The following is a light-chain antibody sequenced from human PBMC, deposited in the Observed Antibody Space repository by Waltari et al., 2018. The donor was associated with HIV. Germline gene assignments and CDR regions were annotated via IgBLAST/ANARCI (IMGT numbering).Light chain of an antibody. CDR1: HSDIGTNDY. CDR3: SSFANRDGLYVL. V-gene: IGLV2-8*01. J-gene: IGLJ2*01. Sequence: QSALTQPPSASGPPGQSVTLSCTGTHSDIGTNDYVSWSKQNPAKAPKLVSSDVTNRPPAVSDRLSGAKSGKTAFLTVSGVQAEDEAAYYCSSFANRDGLYVLFGGGTRLTVL. CDR2: DVT.